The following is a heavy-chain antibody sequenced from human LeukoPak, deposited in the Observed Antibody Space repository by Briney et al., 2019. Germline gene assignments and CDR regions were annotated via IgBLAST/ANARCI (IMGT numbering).Heavy chain of an antibody. V-gene: IGHV3-30*02. Sequence: GGSLRLSCAASGFTFSSYGMHWVRQAPGKGLEWVAYIRYDGSNKYYADSVKGRFTISRDNSKNTLYLQMNSLRAEDTAVYYCAKEGDYYYYYMDVWGKGTTVTVSS. J-gene: IGHJ6*03. CDR3: AKEGDYYYYYMDV. CDR1: GFTFSSYG. CDR2: IRYDGSNK. D-gene: IGHD1-26*01.